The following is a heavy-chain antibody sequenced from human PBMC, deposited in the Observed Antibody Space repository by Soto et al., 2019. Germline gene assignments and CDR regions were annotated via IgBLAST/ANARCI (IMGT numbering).Heavy chain of an antibody. D-gene: IGHD7-27*01. CDR1: GGSISSGGYY. CDR2: IYYSGST. Sequence: SETLSLTCTVSGGSISSGGYYWSWIRQHPGKGLEWIGYIYYSGSTYYNPSLKSRVTISVDTSKNQFSLKLSSVTAADTAVYYCARALSPGLHWDFAYWGQGTLVTFSS. J-gene: IGHJ4*02. CDR3: ARALSPGLHWDFAY. V-gene: IGHV4-31*03.